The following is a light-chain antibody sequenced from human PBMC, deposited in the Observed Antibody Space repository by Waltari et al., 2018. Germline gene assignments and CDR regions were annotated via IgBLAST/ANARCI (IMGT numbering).Light chain of an antibody. V-gene: IGLV3-19*01. Sequence: SSELTQDPAVSVALGQTVRITCQGDSLRRYYASWYQQRPGQAPFLVLYGHDNRPSGNPDRCSGSTSGNTASLTITRAQAEDAGVYYCLSRDSSSTRVFGGGTTLTV. CDR1: SLRRYY. CDR2: GHD. J-gene: IGLJ3*02. CDR3: LSRDSSSTRV.